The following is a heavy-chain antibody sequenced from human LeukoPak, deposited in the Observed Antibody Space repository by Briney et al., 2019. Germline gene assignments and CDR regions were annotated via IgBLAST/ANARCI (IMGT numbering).Heavy chain of an antibody. CDR2: ITGDAVST. J-gene: IGHJ4*02. CDR3: AKDRSTCSGGSCYSAHFDY. Sequence: GGSLRLSCAASGFTFDDYAMHWVRQTPGRGLEWVSLITGDAVSTYYADSVKGRFTISRDNNKNSLFLQMNSLRTEDTALYYCAKDRSTCSGGSCYSAHFDYWGQGTLVTVSS. CDR1: GFTFDDYA. D-gene: IGHD2-15*01. V-gene: IGHV3-43*02.